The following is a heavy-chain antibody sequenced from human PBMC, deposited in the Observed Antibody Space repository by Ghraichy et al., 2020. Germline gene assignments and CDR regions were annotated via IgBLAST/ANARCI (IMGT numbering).Heavy chain of an antibody. Sequence: SETLSLTCAVYGGSFSGYYWSWIRQPPGKGLEWIGEINHSGSTNYNPSLKSRVTISVDTSKNQFSLKLSSVTAADTAVYYCARGLRLSAYKVLLVRKPGNYYGMDVWGQGTTVTVSS. J-gene: IGHJ6*02. CDR2: INHSGST. CDR1: GGSFSGYY. V-gene: IGHV4-34*01. D-gene: IGHD2-8*02. CDR3: ARGLRLSAYKVLLVRKPGNYYGMDV.